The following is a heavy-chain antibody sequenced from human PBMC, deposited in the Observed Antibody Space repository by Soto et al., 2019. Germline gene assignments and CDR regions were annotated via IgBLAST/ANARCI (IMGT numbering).Heavy chain of an antibody. CDR2: ISGSGGST. J-gene: IGHJ6*02. D-gene: IGHD2-15*01. CDR1: GFTFSTYP. V-gene: IGHV3-23*01. CDR3: AKVRYCSGGSCFVHYYGMDV. Sequence: PGGSLRLSCAASGFTFSTYPMSWVRQAPGKGLEWVSAISGSGGSTYYADSVKGRFTISRDNSKNTLYLQMNSLRAEDTAVYYCAKVRYCSGGSCFVHYYGMDVWGQGTTVTVS.